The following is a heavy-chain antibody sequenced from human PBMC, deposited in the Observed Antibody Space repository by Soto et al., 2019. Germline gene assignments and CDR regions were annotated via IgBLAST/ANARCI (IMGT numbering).Heavy chain of an antibody. CDR1: GGSISSGDYY. V-gene: IGHV4-30-4*01. CDR3: ARLTMVRGVIITAYYYYGMDV. CDR2: IYYSGST. Sequence: SETLSLTCTVSGGSISSGDYYWIWIRQPPGKGLEWIGYIYYSGSTYYNPSLKSRVTISVDTSKNQFSLTLSSVAAADTAVYYCARLTMVRGVIITAYYYYGMDVWGQGTTVTVSS. D-gene: IGHD3-10*01. J-gene: IGHJ6*02.